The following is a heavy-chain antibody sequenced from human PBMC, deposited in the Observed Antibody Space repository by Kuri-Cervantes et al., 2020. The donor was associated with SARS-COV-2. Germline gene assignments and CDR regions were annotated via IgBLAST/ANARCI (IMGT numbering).Heavy chain of an antibody. CDR1: GGSISSSSYY. D-gene: IGHD2-2*01. CDR3: ARHIPAAPNVKYYYGMDV. V-gene: IGHV4-39*01. Sequence: SETLSLTCTVSGGSISSSSYYWGWIRQPPGKGLEWIGSIYYSGSTYYNPSLKSRVTISVDTSKNQFSLKLSSVTAADTAVYYCARHIPAAPNVKYYYGMDVWGQGTTVTVSS. J-gene: IGHJ6*02. CDR2: IYYSGST.